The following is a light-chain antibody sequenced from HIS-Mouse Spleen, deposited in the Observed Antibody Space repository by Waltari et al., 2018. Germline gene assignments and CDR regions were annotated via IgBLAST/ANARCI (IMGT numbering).Light chain of an antibody. V-gene: IGLV2-14*01. CDR2: EVS. CDR1: SSDVGGYNY. CDR3: SSYTSSSTWV. J-gene: IGLJ3*02. Sequence: QSALTQPASVSGSPAQSITISCTGTSSDVGGYNYVPWYQQHPGKAPKLMIYEVSNRPSGVSNRFSGSKSGNTASLTISGLQAEDEADYYCSSYTSSSTWVFGGGTKLTVL.